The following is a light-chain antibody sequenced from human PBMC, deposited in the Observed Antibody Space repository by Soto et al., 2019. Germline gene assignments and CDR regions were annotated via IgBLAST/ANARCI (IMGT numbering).Light chain of an antibody. CDR1: SSVVGSYDI. V-gene: IGLV2-14*02. Sequence: QSALAQPASVSGSPGQSIAISCTGTSSVVGSYDIVSWYQQHPGKVPKLIIYDVTIRPSGVSDRFTGSKSGNTASLTISGLQAEDEADYYCTSYTSSSTHVFGTGTKVTVL. CDR2: DVT. CDR3: TSYTSSSTHV. J-gene: IGLJ1*01.